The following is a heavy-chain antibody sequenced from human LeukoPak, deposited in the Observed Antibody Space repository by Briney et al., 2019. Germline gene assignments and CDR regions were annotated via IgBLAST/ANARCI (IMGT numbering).Heavy chain of an antibody. CDR2: ITMGGRTT. Sequence: GGSLRPSCAASGFTFSSYGMNWVRQAPGKGRGWVSYITMGGRTTYSADSVKGRFTICRENAKHSLYLQMNSLRAEDTAVYYCTREGAYSSGWPNFDYWGQGTLVTVSS. V-gene: IGHV3-48*03. CDR1: GFTFSSYG. CDR3: TREGAYSSGWPNFDY. D-gene: IGHD6-19*01. J-gene: IGHJ4*02.